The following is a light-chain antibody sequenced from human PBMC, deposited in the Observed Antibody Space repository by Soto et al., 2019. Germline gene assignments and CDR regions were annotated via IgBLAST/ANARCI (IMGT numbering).Light chain of an antibody. CDR3: SSFTTSHTYV. J-gene: IGLJ1*01. CDR1: SSNIGSNT. Sequence: QSVLTQPLSVSASPGQRVTISCSGGSSNIGSNTVAWYQHLPGTAPPRLIFTAGQRPSGVPGRFSGSKSGTSASLAISGLQSEDEGDYYCSSFTTSHTYVFGTGTKLTVL. CDR2: TAG. V-gene: IGLV1-44*01.